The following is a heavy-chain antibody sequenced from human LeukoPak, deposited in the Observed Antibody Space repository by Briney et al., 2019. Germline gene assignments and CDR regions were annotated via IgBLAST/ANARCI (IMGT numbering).Heavy chain of an antibody. V-gene: IGHV4-39*07. CDR3: ARLRKKGYYYCYGMDV. J-gene: IGHJ6*02. D-gene: IGHD3-3*01. Sequence: SETLSLTCTVSGGSISGSSYYWGWIRQPPGKGLEWIGSIYYSGSTYYNPSLKSRVTISVDTSKNQFSLKLSSVTAADTAVYYCARLRKKGYYYCYGMDVWGQGTTVTVSS. CDR2: IYYSGST. CDR1: GGSISGSSYY.